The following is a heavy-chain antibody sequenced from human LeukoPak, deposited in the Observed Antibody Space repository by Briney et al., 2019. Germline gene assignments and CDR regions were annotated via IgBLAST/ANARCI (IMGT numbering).Heavy chain of an antibody. D-gene: IGHD6-19*01. CDR2: ISWNSGSI. CDR1: GFTFDDYA. J-gene: IGHJ5*02. CDR3: AKDAAVAATSNTNWFDP. V-gene: IGHV3-9*01. Sequence: PGRSLRLSCAASGFTFDDYAMHWVRQAPGKGLEWVSGISWNSGSIGYADSVKGRFTISRDNAKNSLYLQMNSLRAEDTALYYCAKDAAVAATSNTNWFDPWGQGTLVTVSS.